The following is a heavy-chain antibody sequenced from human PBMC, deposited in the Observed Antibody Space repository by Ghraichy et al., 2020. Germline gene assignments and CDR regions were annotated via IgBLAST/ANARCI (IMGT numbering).Heavy chain of an antibody. CDR1: GFTFSSCW. CDR3: AKTYYYDSSAYNHYFDY. Sequence: GGSLRLSCAASGFTFSSCWMHWVRQAPGKGLVWVSRINSEGSSTTYADSVKGRFTISRDNAKNTLYLDMNSLRAEDTAVYYCAKTYYYDSSAYNHYFDYWGQGTLVTVSS. CDR2: INSEGSST. V-gene: IGHV3-74*01. J-gene: IGHJ4*02. D-gene: IGHD3-22*01.